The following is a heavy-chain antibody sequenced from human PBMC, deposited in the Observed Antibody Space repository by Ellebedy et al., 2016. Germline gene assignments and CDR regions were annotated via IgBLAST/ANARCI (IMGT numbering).Heavy chain of an antibody. Sequence: GGSLRLSXAASGFTFSSYWMHWVRQAPGKGLVWVSRINSDGSSTTYADSVKGRFTISRDNAKNTLFLQMNSLRAEDTAVYYCAVRDGSGSGWGQGTLVTVSS. V-gene: IGHV3-74*01. D-gene: IGHD3-10*01. J-gene: IGHJ1*01. CDR1: GFTFSSYW. CDR3: AVRDGSGSG. CDR2: INSDGSST.